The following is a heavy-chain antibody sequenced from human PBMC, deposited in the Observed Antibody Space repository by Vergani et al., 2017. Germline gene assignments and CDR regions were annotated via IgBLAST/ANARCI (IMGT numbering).Heavy chain of an antibody. CDR1: GFTVSSNY. CDR3: ASGSSGWYKNFDY. D-gene: IGHD6-19*01. J-gene: IGHJ4*02. CDR2: ISSSGSTI. V-gene: IGHV3-11*01. Sequence: QVQLVESGGGVVQPGRSLRLSCAASGFTVSSNYMSWIRQAPGKGLEWVSYISSSGSTIYYADSVKGRFTISRDNAKNSLYLQMNSLRAEDTAVYYCASGSSGWYKNFDYWGQGTLVTVSS.